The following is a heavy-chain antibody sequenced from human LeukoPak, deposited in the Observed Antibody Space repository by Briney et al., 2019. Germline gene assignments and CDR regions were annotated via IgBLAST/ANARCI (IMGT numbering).Heavy chain of an antibody. D-gene: IGHD3-10*01. V-gene: IGHV4-39*07. CDR2: IYYSGST. CDR3: ARDRAYVTMVRGVSGRYFDY. CDR1: GGSISSSSYY. J-gene: IGHJ4*02. Sequence: SETLSLTCTVSGGSISSSSYYWGWIRQPPGKGLEWIGSIYYSGSTYYNPSLKSRVTISVDTSKNQFSLKLSSVTAADTAVYYCARDRAYVTMVRGVSGRYFDYWGQGTLVTVSS.